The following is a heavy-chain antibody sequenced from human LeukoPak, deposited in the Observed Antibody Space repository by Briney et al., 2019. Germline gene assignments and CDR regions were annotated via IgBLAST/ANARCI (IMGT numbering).Heavy chain of an antibody. CDR2: ISSSSSYI. CDR1: GFTFSSYS. CDR3: AREGDSSGWYYFDY. V-gene: IGHV3-21*01. J-gene: IGHJ4*02. D-gene: IGHD6-19*01. Sequence: GGSLRLSCAASGFTFSSYSMNWVRQAPGKGLEWVSSISSSSSYIYYADSVKGRFTISRDDAKNSLYLQMNSLRAEDTAVYYCAREGDSSGWYYFDYWGQGTLVTVSS.